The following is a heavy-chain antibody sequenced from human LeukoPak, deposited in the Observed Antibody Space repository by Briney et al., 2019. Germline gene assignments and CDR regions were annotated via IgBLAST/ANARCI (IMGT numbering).Heavy chain of an antibody. J-gene: IGHJ6*03. CDR3: ARASAAVAASFSGYYYYMDV. V-gene: IGHV4-39*07. CDR2: IYYSGST. CDR1: GGSISSSSYY. D-gene: IGHD2-15*01. Sequence: SETLSLTCTVSGGSISSSSYYWGWIRQPPGKGLEWIGSIYYSGSTYYNPSLKSRVTISVDTSKNQFSLKLSSVTAADTAVYYCARASAAVAASFSGYYYYMDVWGKGTTVTVSS.